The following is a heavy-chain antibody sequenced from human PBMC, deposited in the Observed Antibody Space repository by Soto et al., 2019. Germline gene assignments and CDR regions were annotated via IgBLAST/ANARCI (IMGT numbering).Heavy chain of an antibody. Sequence: QLQLQESGPGLVKPSETLSLTCTVSGGSISSSSSYWGWIRQPPGKGLEWIGSIYYSGNTYYNPSLKSRVTVSVDTSKNQFSLKLSSVTAADTAVYYCARGYCSRTPSCYNWFDPWGQGTLVTVSS. D-gene: IGHD2-15*01. CDR3: ARGYCSRTPSCYNWFDP. J-gene: IGHJ5*02. CDR1: GGSISSSSSY. CDR2: IYYSGNT. V-gene: IGHV4-39*01.